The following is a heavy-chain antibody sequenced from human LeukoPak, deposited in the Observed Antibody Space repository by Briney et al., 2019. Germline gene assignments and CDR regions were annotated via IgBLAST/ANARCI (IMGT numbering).Heavy chain of an antibody. J-gene: IGHJ4*02. Sequence: GASVKVSCKASGYTFTGYYMHWVRQAPGQGLEWMGRINPNSGGTNYAQKFQGRVTMTRDTSSSTAYMELSRLRSDDTAVYYCARAKWGCGGDCYSMVDYWGQGTLVTVSS. D-gene: IGHD2-21*02. V-gene: IGHV1-2*06. CDR1: GYTFTGYY. CDR2: INPNSGGT. CDR3: ARAKWGCGGDCYSMVDY.